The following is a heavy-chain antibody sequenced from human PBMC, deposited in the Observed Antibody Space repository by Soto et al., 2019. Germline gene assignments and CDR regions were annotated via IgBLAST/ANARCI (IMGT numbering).Heavy chain of an antibody. CDR3: ARSQGSSTSLEIYYYYYYGMDV. V-gene: IGHV1-69*01. J-gene: IGHJ6*02. CDR2: IIPISDTT. D-gene: IGHD2-2*01. Sequence: QVQLVQSGAEVKKPGSSVKVSCKAAGGTFSSYAISWVRQAPGQGLEWMGGIIPISDTTNYAQKFQGRVTITADESTSTAYMELSSLRSEDTAVYYCARSQGSSTSLEIYYYYYYGMDVWGHGTTVTVS. CDR1: GGTFSSYA.